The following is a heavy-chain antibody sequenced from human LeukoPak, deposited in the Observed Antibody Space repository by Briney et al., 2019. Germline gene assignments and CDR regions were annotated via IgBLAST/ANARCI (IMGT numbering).Heavy chain of an antibody. CDR2: IYYSGST. Sequence: PSETLSLTCTVSGGSISSYYWSWIRQPPGKGLEWIGYIYYSGSTNYNPSLKSRVTISVDTSKNQFSLKLSSVTAADTAVYHCARAPGGYAFDIWGQGTMVTVSS. CDR1: GGSISSYY. V-gene: IGHV4-59*01. CDR3: ARAPGGYAFDI. D-gene: IGHD3-10*01. J-gene: IGHJ3*02.